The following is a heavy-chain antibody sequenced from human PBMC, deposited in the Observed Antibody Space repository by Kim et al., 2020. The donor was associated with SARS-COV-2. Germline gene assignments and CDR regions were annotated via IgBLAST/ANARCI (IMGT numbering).Heavy chain of an antibody. D-gene: IGHD3-22*01. Sequence: GGSLRLSCAASGFTFSNYGMHWVRQAPGKGLEWVAIVSHDGINNYYADSVKGRFTISRDNSKNTLYLQMSSLRAEDTAVYYCAKELRYHFDSSDALDLWGQGTMV. J-gene: IGHJ3*01. CDR3: AKELRYHFDSSDALDL. V-gene: IGHV3-30*18. CDR2: VSHDGINN. CDR1: GFTFSNYG.